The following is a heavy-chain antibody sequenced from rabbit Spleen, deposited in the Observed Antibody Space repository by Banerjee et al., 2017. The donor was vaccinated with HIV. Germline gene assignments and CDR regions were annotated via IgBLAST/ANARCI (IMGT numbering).Heavy chain of an antibody. Sequence: QEQLVESGGGLVQPEGSLTLTCTASGFSFTSNDYMCWVRQAPGKGLEWIGCIDLGSSGTTYYASWAKGRFTISRTSSTTVTLQMTSLTAADTATYFCTRGDIGNDCDDLWGPGTLVTVS. J-gene: IGHJ4*01. CDR2: IDLGSSGTT. V-gene: IGHV1S45*01. CDR3: TRGDIGNDCDDL. CDR1: GFSFTSNDY. D-gene: IGHD2-1*01.